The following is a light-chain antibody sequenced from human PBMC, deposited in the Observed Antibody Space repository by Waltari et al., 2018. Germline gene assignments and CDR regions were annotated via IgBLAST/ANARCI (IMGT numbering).Light chain of an antibody. J-gene: IGLJ1*01. V-gene: IGLV2-14*03. CDR1: RSDIGDYNY. Sequence: LTQPASVSGSPGQSITISCTGSRSDIGDYNYVSWYQQHPGNAPKLIIYEIHNRPSGVSSRFSGSKSGTTASLTISGLQTEDEADYFCSSYTSSTLNVFGSGTRVTVL. CDR3: SSYTSSTLNV. CDR2: EIH.